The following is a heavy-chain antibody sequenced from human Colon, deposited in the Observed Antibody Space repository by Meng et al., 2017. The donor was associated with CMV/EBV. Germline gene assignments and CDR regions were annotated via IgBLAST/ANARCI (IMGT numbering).Heavy chain of an antibody. CDR2: VHSSGSME. D-gene: IGHD3-10*01. CDR3: VMLPPGF. Sequence: VQMVEAGGALVQPGGSLRLSCAVPGSTPSTFWLDWGRQVPGKGPVWVSRVHSSGSMETYEDSVKGRFTASRDNTKNTFYLQMNSLRDEDTAVYYCVMLPPGFWGQGTLVTVSS. CDR1: GSTPSTFW. V-gene: IGHV3-74*03. J-gene: IGHJ4*02.